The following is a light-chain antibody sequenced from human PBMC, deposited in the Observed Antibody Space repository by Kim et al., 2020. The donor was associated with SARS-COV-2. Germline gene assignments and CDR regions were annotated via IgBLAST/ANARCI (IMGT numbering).Light chain of an antibody. CDR3: NSRDSNDNVV. Sequence: VALGQTVSITCQGDSLRSYYATWYQQKAGQAPILVTYGKNNRPSGIPDRFSGSSSGNTASLTITGTQAGDEADYYCNSRDSNDNVVFGGGTKLTVL. CDR2: GKN. CDR1: SLRSYY. J-gene: IGLJ2*01. V-gene: IGLV3-19*01.